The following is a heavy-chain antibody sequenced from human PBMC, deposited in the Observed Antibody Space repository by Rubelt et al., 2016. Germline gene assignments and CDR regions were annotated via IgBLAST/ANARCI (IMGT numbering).Heavy chain of an antibody. J-gene: IGHJ4*02. CDR2: ISSSSSYI. Sequence: EVQLVESGGGLVKPGGSLRLSCAASGFTFSSYSMNWVRQAPGKGLEWVSSISSSSSYIYYADSVKGRFTISRDNAKNSPYLQMNSRRAEDTAVYYCAREVTAVAASEFDYWGQGTLVTVSS. CDR1: GFTFSSYS. V-gene: IGHV3-21*01. CDR3: AREVTAVAASEFDY. D-gene: IGHD6-19*01.